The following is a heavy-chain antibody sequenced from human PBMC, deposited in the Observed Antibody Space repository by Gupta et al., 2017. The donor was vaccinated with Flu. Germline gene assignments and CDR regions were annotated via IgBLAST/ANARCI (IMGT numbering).Heavy chain of an antibody. CDR3: AKEGSSPSCTIWAD. Sequence: SYAMAWVRQAPGKGLEWVSTITGSGDITYHAASVEGRFAISRDNSKRTLYLQMNRLRVEDTAVYYCAKEGSSPSCTIWADWGQGTLVTVSS. V-gene: IGHV3-23*01. CDR2: ITGSGDIT. D-gene: IGHD2-2*01. CDR1: SYA. J-gene: IGHJ4*02.